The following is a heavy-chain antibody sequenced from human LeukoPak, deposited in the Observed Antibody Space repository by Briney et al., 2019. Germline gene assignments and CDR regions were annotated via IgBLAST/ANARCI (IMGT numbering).Heavy chain of an antibody. J-gene: IGHJ3*02. V-gene: IGHV3-30*02. CDR2: IPYDGSNK. CDR1: GFAFSRHG. D-gene: IGHD5-12*01. Sequence: GGSLRLSCAASGFAFSRHGIHWVRQAPGKGLEWVAFIPYDGSNKFYADSVQGRFTISRDNSRNTLYLQMNSLRAEDMAVYYCAREFSGYAFDIWGQGTMVTVSS. CDR3: AREFSGYAFDI.